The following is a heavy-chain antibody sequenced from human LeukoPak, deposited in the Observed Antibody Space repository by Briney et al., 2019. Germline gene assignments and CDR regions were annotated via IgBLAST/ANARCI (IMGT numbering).Heavy chain of an antibody. J-gene: IGHJ6*03. V-gene: IGHV3-7*01. CDR2: IKQDGNEK. Sequence: PGGSLRLSCAASGFRFNTYWMSWVRQAPGKGLEWVANIKQDGNEKYYADSVKGRFTISRDNAKNSLYLQMNSLRAEDTAVYYCARVTQSPDMITFGGVIARYYYYYMDVWGKGTTVTVSS. D-gene: IGHD3-16*02. CDR3: ARVTQSPDMITFGGVIARYYYYYMDV. CDR1: GFRFNTYW.